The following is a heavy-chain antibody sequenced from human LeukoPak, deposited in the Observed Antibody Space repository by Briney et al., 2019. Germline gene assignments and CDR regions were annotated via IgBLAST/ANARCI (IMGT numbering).Heavy chain of an antibody. CDR1: GGSFSGFY. D-gene: IGHD2-8*01. V-gene: IGHV4-34*01. CDR3: ARGHVGSYAYYYYYGMDV. Sequence: SETLSLTCTVYGGSFSGFYWSWIRQPPKKGLEWIGEINHSESTNYNPSLKSRVTISVGTSKNQFSLKVRSVTAADTAVYYCARGHVGSYAYYYYYGMDVWGQGTTVTVSS. CDR2: INHSEST. J-gene: IGHJ6*02.